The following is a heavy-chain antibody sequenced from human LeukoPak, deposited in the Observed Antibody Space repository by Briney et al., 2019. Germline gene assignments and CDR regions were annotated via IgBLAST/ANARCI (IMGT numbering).Heavy chain of an antibody. V-gene: IGHV4-39*01. J-gene: IGHJ2*01. Sequence: SETLSLTCTVSGGSISSSSYYWGWIRPPPGKGLVWIGYIYYTGITYYNPSLKSRVTISVDTSTNHFSLNLRSVTAADTAVYYCARRVAAWYFDLWGRGTLVTVSS. CDR1: GGSISSSSYY. CDR3: ARRVAAWYFDL. D-gene: IGHD6-19*01. CDR2: IYYTGIT.